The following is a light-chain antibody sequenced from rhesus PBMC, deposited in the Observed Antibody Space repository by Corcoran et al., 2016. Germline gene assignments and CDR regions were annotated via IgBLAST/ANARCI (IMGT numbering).Light chain of an antibody. CDR1: QSISSW. V-gene: IGKV1-22*01. CDR3: LHYSSTPLT. CDR2: KAS. J-gene: IGKJ4*01. Sequence: DIQMTQSPSSLSASLGDTVTITCRASQSISSWLDWYQQKPGKAPKLLIYKASSLQSGAPSRFSGSGSGKDFTLTISSLPPEDFATYYCLHYSSTPLTFGGGTKVELK.